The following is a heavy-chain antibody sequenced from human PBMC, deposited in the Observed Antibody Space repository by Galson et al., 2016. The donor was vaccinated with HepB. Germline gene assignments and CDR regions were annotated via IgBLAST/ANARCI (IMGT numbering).Heavy chain of an antibody. J-gene: IGHJ5*02. V-gene: IGHV3-23*01. Sequence: SLRLSCAASGFTFSIYAMNWVRQPSGKGLEWVSTVMGSGVTTYYADSVKGRFTVSRDNFRNTVYLQMNSLRAEDTAVYYCAKDFGREYYGSSGPWGQGTLVTVSS. D-gene: IGHD3-22*01. CDR2: VMGSGVTT. CDR3: AKDFGREYYGSSGP. CDR1: GFTFSIYA.